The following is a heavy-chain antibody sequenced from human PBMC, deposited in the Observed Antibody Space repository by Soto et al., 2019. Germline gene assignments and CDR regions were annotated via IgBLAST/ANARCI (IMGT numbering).Heavy chain of an antibody. V-gene: IGHV1-69*02. J-gene: IGHJ3*02. CDR2: IIPILGIA. CDR1: GGTFSSYT. Sequence: ASVKVSCKASGGTFSSYTISWVRQAPGQGLEWMGRIIPILGIANYAQKFQGRVTITADKSTSTAYMELSSLRSEDTAVYYCARGKHASADDAFDIWGQGTMVTVSS. CDR3: ARGKHASADDAFDI.